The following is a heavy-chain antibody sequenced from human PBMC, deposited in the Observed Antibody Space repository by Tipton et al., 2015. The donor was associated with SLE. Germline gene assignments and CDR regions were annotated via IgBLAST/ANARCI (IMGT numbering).Heavy chain of an antibody. D-gene: IGHD3-10*01. CDR2: INHSGSP. Sequence: QLVQSGGGVVQPGRSLRLSCAASGFTFSTYTLHWIRQPPGKGLEWIGGINHSGSPNYNPSLKSRVTVSVDTSKNQVSLKLSSVTAADTAVYYCARDVALYGSGSYSPPGAFDIWGQGTKVTVSS. CDR3: ARDVALYGSGSYSPPGAFDI. J-gene: IGHJ3*02. V-gene: IGHV4-34*01. CDR1: GFTFSTYT.